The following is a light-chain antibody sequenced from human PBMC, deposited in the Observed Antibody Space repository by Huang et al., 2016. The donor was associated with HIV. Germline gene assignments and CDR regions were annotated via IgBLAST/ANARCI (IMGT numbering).Light chain of an antibody. CDR3: QQYNTWPSTWT. CDR2: GAS. CDR1: QSVTGN. V-gene: IGKV3-15*01. Sequence: EIVLTQSPGTLSLSPGEKATLSCWASQSVTGNLAWYQHRPGQPPRLLIYGASTRAANIPGRFSGSGSGTECTLTISSLKSEDSAVYYCQQYNTWPSTWTFGQGTKVEIK. J-gene: IGKJ1*01.